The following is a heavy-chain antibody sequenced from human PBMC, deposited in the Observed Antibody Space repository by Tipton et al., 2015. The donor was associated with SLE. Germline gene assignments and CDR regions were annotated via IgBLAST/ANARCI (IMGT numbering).Heavy chain of an antibody. CDR2: IRYDGSNK. Sequence: SLRLSCAASGFTFSSYGIHWVRQAPGKGLEWVAFIRYDGSNKYYADSVKDRFTISRDNSKNTLYLQMNSLRAEDTAVYYCAKEKDSSGWYYFDYWGQGTLVTVTS. CDR1: GFTFSSYG. V-gene: IGHV3-30*02. D-gene: IGHD6-19*01. CDR3: AKEKDSSGWYYFDY. J-gene: IGHJ4*02.